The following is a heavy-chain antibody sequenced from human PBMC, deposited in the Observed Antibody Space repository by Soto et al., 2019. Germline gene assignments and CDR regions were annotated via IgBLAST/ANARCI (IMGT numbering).Heavy chain of an antibody. V-gene: IGHV3-23*01. D-gene: IGHD3-10*01. CDR2: ISGSGGNT. CDR3: AKSAMVRGGGWFDP. Sequence: EVQLLESGGGLVQPGGSLRLSCAASRFTFSTYAMSWVRQAPGKGLEWVSDISGSGGNTYYADSVKGRFTISRDNSKNTVYLQMNSLRAEDAAVDYCAKSAMVRGGGWFDPWGQGTLVTVSS. CDR1: RFTFSTYA. J-gene: IGHJ5*02.